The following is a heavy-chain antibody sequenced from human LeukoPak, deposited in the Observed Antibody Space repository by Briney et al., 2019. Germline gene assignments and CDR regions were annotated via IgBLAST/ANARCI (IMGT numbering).Heavy chain of an antibody. D-gene: IGHD3-3*01. CDR2: INHSGST. J-gene: IGHJ3*02. V-gene: IGHV4-34*01. CDR3: ARVGIFGVVFADAFDI. CDR1: GGPLSGYY. Sequence: SEPVSLTCAVYGGPLSGYYWSWIRQPPGKGLEWIGDINHSGSTNYNPSLKSRVTISVDTSKNQFYLKLSSVTAADTAVYYCARVGIFGVVFADAFDIWGQGTMVTVSS.